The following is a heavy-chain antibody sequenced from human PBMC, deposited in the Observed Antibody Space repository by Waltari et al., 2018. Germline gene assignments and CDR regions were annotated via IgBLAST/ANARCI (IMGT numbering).Heavy chain of an antibody. CDR2: ISWNSGSI. V-gene: IGHV3-9*03. Sequence: EVQLVESGGGLVQPGRSLRLSCAASGFTFDDYAMHWVRQAPGKGLELVSGISWNSGSIGYADSVKGRFTISRDNAKNSLYLQMNSLRAEDMALYYCAKGVGGSGSYYPRYFDYWGQGTLVTVSS. CDR3: AKGVGGSGSYYPRYFDY. J-gene: IGHJ4*02. D-gene: IGHD3-10*01. CDR1: GFTFDDYA.